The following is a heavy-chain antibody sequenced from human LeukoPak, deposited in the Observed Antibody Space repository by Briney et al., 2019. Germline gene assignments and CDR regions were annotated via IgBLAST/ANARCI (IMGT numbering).Heavy chain of an antibody. Sequence: GGSLRLSCAASGFTFSSYAMSWVRQAPGKGPEWVSAISGSGGSTYYADSVKGRFTISRDNSKNTLYLQMNSLRAEDTAVYYCAKSSMIVVVMYYFDYWGQGTLVTVSS. V-gene: IGHV3-23*01. CDR1: GFTFSSYA. J-gene: IGHJ4*02. CDR3: AKSSMIVVVMYYFDY. CDR2: ISGSGGST. D-gene: IGHD3-22*01.